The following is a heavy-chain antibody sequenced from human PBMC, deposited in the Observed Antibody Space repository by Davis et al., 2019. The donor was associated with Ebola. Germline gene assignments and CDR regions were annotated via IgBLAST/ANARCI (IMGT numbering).Heavy chain of an antibody. V-gene: IGHV3-30-3*01. CDR3: AREGEQLYLFDP. CDR2: ISYDGSNK. CDR1: GFTSSGYA. D-gene: IGHD6-6*01. Sequence: GESLKISCAASGFTSSGYAMHWVRQAPGKGLEWVAVISYDGSNKYYADSVKGRFTISRDNSKNTLYLQMNSLRAEDTAVYYCAREGEQLYLFDPWGQGTLVTVSS. J-gene: IGHJ5*02.